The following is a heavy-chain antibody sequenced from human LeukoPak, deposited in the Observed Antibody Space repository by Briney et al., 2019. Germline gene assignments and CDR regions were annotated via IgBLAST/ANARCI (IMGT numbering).Heavy chain of an antibody. V-gene: IGHV4-34*01. Sequence: LKWIGEINHSGSTNYNPSLKSRVTISVDTSKNQFSLKLSSVTAADTAVYYCARVGNRGGDYWGQGTXVTVSS. J-gene: IGHJ4*02. CDR3: ARVGNRGGDY. CDR2: INHSGST. D-gene: IGHD2/OR15-2a*01.